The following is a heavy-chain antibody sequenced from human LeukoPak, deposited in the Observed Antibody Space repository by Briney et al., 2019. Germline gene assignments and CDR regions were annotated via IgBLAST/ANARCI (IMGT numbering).Heavy chain of an antibody. Sequence: GGSLRLSCAASGFTFSSYGMHWVRQAPGKGLEWVAVISYDGSNKYYADSVKGRFTISRDNSKNTLYLQMNSLRAEDTAVYYCAKELITIFGVDGRDPWGRGTLVTVSS. V-gene: IGHV3-30*18. CDR1: GFTFSSYG. CDR3: AKELITIFGVDGRDP. D-gene: IGHD3-3*01. CDR2: ISYDGSNK. J-gene: IGHJ5*02.